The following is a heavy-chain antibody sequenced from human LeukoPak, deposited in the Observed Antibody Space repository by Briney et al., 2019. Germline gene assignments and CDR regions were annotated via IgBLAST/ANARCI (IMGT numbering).Heavy chain of an antibody. D-gene: IGHD4-11*01. CDR2: IKQDGGET. V-gene: IGHV3-7*01. J-gene: IGHJ4*02. CDR1: GFTFSNAW. CDR3: TREDHSNYNY. Sequence: GGSLRLSCAASGFTFSNAWMSWVRQAPGKGLEWVASIKQDGGETFYVDSVKGRFTISRDNAKNSLYLQMNSLRAEDTAVYYCTREDHSNYNYWGQGTLVTVSS.